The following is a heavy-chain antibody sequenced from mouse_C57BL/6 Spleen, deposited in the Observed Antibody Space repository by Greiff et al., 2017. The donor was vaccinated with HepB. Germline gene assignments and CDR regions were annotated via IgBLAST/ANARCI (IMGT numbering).Heavy chain of an antibody. D-gene: IGHD1-1*01. CDR3: TRTTVVATDWYFDV. CDR1: GYTFTDYE. Sequence: QVQLQQSGAELVRPGASVTLSCKASGYTFTDYEMHWVKQTPVHGLEWIGAIDPETGGTAYNQKFEGKAILTADKSSSTAYMELRSLTSEDSAVYYCTRTTVVATDWYFDVWGTGTTVTVSS. CDR2: IDPETGGT. J-gene: IGHJ1*03. V-gene: IGHV1-15*01.